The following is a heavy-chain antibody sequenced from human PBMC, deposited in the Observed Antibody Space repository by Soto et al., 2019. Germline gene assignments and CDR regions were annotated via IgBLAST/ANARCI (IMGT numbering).Heavy chain of an antibody. CDR1: GGSFSGYY. CDR2: IIHSGST. J-gene: IGHJ6*02. D-gene: IGHD5-18*01. V-gene: IGHV4-34*01. CDR3: ARGIRRGYSYGYYYYGMDV. Sequence: PSETLSLTCAVYGGSFSGYYWSWIRQPPGKGLEWIGEIIHSGSTNYNPSFKSRVTISVDTSKNHFSLKLSSVTAADTAVYYCARGIRRGYSYGYYYYGMDVWGQGTTVTVSS.